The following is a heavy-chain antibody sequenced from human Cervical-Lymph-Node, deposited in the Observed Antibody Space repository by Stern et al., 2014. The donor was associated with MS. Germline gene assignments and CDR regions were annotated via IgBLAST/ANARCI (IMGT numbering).Heavy chain of an antibody. Sequence: SLKTRLTISKDTSKNQVVLTMTNVDPADTATYYCARVGAATRWHFDFWGRGTLVTVSS. J-gene: IGHJ2*01. CDR3: ARVGAATRWHFDF. D-gene: IGHD6-13*01. V-gene: IGHV2-70*01.